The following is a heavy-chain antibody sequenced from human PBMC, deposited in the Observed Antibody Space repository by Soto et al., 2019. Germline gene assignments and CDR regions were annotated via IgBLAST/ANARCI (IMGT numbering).Heavy chain of an antibody. J-gene: IGHJ4*02. Sequence: GGSLRLSCAASGFTFSSYVMSWVRQAPGKGLEWVGFIRSKAYGGTTEYAASVKGRFTISRDDSKSIAYLQMNSLKTEDTAVYYCTRDLSGYDNSDYWGQGTLVTVSS. CDR1: GFTFSSYV. D-gene: IGHD5-12*01. V-gene: IGHV3-49*04. CDR2: IRSKAYGGTT. CDR3: TRDLSGYDNSDY.